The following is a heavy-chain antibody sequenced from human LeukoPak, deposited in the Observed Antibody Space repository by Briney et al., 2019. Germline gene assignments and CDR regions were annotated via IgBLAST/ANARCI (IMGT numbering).Heavy chain of an antibody. D-gene: IGHD3-22*01. CDR1: GFTFSSYA. J-gene: IGHJ4*02. Sequence: GGSLRLSCAASGFTFSSYAMSWVRQAPGKGLEWVSAISGSGGSTYYADSVKGRLTISRDNSKNTLYLQMNSLRAEDTAVYYCAKRDFYDGSGYYDYWGQGTLVTVSS. V-gene: IGHV3-23*01. CDR3: AKRDFYDGSGYYDY. CDR2: ISGSGGST.